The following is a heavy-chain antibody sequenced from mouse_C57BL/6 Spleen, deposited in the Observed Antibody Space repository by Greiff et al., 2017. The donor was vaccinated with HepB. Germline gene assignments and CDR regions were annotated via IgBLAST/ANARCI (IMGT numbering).Heavy chain of an antibody. CDR1: GYTFTSDW. CDR2: IYPGSGST. J-gene: IGHJ4*01. CDR3: ARRTTGVRDAMDY. Sequence: QVQLQQPGAELVKPGASVKMSCKASGYTFTSDWITWVKQRPGQGLEWIGEIYPGSGSTNYNEKFKSKATLTVDTTSSTAYMQLSSLTSEDSAVYYSARRTTGVRDAMDYWGQGTSVTVSA. V-gene: IGHV1-55*01. D-gene: IGHD1-1*01.